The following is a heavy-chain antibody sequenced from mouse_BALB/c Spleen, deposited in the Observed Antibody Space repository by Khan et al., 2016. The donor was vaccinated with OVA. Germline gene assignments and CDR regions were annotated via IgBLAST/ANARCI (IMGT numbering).Heavy chain of an antibody. J-gene: IGHJ2*01. D-gene: IGHD1-2*01. CDR1: GYSITSGYG. Sequence: ESGPGLVKPSQSLSLTCTVTGYSITSGYGWNWIRQFPGNKLEWMGYISYSGSTNYNPSLKSQISITRDTSKNQFFLQLNSVTTEDTATYYCARTARIKYWGQGTTLTVSS. CDR3: ARTARIKY. CDR2: ISYSGST. V-gene: IGHV3-2*02.